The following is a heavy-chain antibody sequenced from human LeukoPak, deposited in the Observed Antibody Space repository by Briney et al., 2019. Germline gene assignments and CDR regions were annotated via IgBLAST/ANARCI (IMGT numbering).Heavy chain of an antibody. CDR3: AKAGRLAAPTDPLPDY. CDR2: IKQDGSEK. D-gene: IGHD6-6*01. Sequence: VGSLRLSCAASGFTFSSYWMSWVRQAPGKGLEWVANIKQDGSEKYYVDSVKGRFTISRDNPKNTLYLQMNSLRAEDTAVYYCAKAGRLAAPTDPLPDYWGQGTLVTVSS. V-gene: IGHV3-7*01. J-gene: IGHJ4*02. CDR1: GFTFSSYW.